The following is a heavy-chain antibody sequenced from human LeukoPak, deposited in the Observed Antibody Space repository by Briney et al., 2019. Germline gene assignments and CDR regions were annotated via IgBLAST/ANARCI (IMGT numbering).Heavy chain of an antibody. CDR1: GYTLTELS. V-gene: IGHV1-24*01. CDR3: ARDRFLWGLGNWFDL. D-gene: IGHD3-3*01. CDR2: FDPEDGET. J-gene: IGHJ5*02. Sequence: GASVKVSCKVSGYTLTELSMHWVRQAPGKGLEWMGGFDPEDGETIYAQKFQGRVIMTMDTSTTTAYLEMRSLTSDDTAVYYCARDRFLWGLGNWFDLWGQGTLVTVTS.